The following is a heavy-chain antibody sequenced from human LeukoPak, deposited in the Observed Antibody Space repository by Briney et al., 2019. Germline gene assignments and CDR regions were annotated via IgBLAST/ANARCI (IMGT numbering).Heavy chain of an antibody. D-gene: IGHD3-3*01. CDR2: IYTSGST. CDR3: ARTEEIFGVVISYYFDY. V-gene: IGHV4-61*02. Sequence: SQTLSLTCTVSGGSISSGSYYWSWLRQPAGKGLEWIGRIYTSGSTNYNPSLKSRVTISVDTSKNQFSLKLSSVTAADTAVYYCARTEEIFGVVISYYFDYWGQGTLVTVSS. CDR1: GGSISSGSYY. J-gene: IGHJ4*02.